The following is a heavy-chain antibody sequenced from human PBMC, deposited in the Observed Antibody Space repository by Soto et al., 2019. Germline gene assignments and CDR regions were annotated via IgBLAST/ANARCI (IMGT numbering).Heavy chain of an antibody. CDR1: GGSIRTYY. D-gene: IGHD6-13*01. CDR2: IYTSGTA. Sequence: PSETLSLTCSVSGGSIRTYYWSWIRQPAGKGLEWIGRIYTSGTANYSPSLKGRVIMAVDTAKNQLSLKVTSVTAADTAVYYCARDFDSSSWYRIDHWGQGTLVXV. CDR3: ARDFDSSSWYRIDH. V-gene: IGHV4-4*07. J-gene: IGHJ4*02.